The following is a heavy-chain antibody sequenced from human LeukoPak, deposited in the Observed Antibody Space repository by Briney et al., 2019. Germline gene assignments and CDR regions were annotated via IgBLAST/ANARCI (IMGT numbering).Heavy chain of an antibody. J-gene: IGHJ4*02. V-gene: IGHV3-23*01. CDR3: PTPYDSSGYYPFHY. CDR1: GFTFSSYA. Sequence: GGPLRLSCAGSGFTFSSYAMSWVRQAPGKGLEWVSAISGSGGRTYFADSVTGRFTICGDKSKNTLYLQMNSLRADDTAVSYCPTPYDSSGYYPFHYWGQGTLVTVSS. D-gene: IGHD3-22*01. CDR2: ISGSGGRT.